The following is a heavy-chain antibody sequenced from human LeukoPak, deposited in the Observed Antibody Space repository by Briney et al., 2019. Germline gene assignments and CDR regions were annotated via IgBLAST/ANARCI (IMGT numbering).Heavy chain of an antibody. CDR3: ARDQDGYSSSWWPY. CDR2: INPSGGST. D-gene: IGHD6-13*01. Sequence: ASVKVSCKASGYTFTSYYMNWVRQAPGQGLEWMGIINPSGGSTSYAQKFQDRVTMTRNTSISTAYMELCSLRSDDTAVYYCARDQDGYSSSWWPYWGQGTLVTVSS. V-gene: IGHV1-46*01. CDR1: GYTFTSYY. J-gene: IGHJ4*02.